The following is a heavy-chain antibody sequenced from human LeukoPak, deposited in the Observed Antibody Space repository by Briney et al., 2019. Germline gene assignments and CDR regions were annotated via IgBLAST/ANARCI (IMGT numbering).Heavy chain of an antibody. CDR3: ARGLRGSSRIYYYYYYMDV. CDR1: GGFISSGGYY. Sequence: PSETLSLTCTVSGGFISSGGYYWSWIRQPPGKGLEWIGEINHSGSTNYNPSLKSRVTISVDTSKNQFSLKLSSVTAADTAVYYCARGLRGSSRIYYYYYYMDVWGKGTTVTVSS. J-gene: IGHJ6*03. V-gene: IGHV4-39*07. D-gene: IGHD6-13*01. CDR2: INHSGST.